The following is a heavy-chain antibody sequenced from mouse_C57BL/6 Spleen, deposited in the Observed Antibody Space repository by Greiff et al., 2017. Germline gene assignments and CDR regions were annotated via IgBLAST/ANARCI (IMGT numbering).Heavy chain of an antibody. CDR3: ASHYYYGGFDY. CDR2: IGPGSGST. J-gene: IGHJ2*01. D-gene: IGHD1-1*01. CDR1: GYTFTDYY. V-gene: IGHV1-77*01. Sequence: VQLQQSGAELVKPGASVKISCKASGYTFTDYYINWVKQRPGQGLEWIGKIGPGSGSTYYNEKFKGKATLTAEKSSNTAYMQLSSLTSEDSAVYSGASHYYYGGFDYWGQGTTLTVSS.